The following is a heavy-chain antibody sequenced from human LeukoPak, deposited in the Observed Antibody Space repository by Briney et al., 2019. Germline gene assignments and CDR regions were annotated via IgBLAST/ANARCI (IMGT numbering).Heavy chain of an antibody. CDR1: GFTVSGSW. V-gene: IGHV3-74*01. J-gene: IGHJ4*02. Sequence: GGSLRLSCAASGFTVSGSWIHWVRQAPGRGLLWVSLINNDGSSTTYADSVKGRFTISRDNAKNTLYLQMNSLRVDDTAMYYCATAGPSRRIDYWGQGTLLPVSS. CDR3: ATAGPSRRIDY. CDR2: INNDGSST.